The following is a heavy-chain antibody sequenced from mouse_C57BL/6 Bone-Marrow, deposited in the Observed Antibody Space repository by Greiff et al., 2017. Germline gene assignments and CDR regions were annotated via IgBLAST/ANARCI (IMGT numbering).Heavy chain of an antibody. CDR3: DEKWYDSVYYWYLDV. Sequence: VQLQQSGPGLVQPSQCLSITCTVSGFSLTCYGVHWVRQSPGKGLEWLGVIWRGGSTDYNAAFMSSQSITKDHSKSQVFFKKNSLQADDAAIYYCDEKWYDSVYYWYLDVWGKGTTVTVAS. V-gene: IGHV2-5*01. J-gene: IGHJ1*03. D-gene: IGHD2-14*01. CDR1: GFSLTCYG. CDR2: IWRGGST.